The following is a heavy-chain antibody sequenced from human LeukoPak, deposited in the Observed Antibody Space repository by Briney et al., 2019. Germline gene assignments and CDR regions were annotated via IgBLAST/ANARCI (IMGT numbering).Heavy chain of an antibody. CDR3: ARARLWFGESPDYFDY. V-gene: IGHV3-64*01. D-gene: IGHD3-10*01. J-gene: IGHJ4*02. Sequence: GGSLRLSCAASGFTFSSYAMHWVRQAPGKRLEYVSAISSNGGSTYYANSVKGRFTISRDNSKNTLYLQMGSLRAEDTAVYYCARARLWFGESPDYFDYWGQGTLVTVSS. CDR1: GFTFSSYA. CDR2: ISSNGGST.